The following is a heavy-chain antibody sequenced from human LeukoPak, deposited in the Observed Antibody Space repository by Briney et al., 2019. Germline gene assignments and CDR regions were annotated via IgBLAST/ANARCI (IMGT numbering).Heavy chain of an antibody. V-gene: IGHV3-23*01. D-gene: IGHD3-10*01. CDR3: AKSTMAGGWRGLGAFDI. CDR2: ISGSGGST. Sequence: GGSLRLSCAASGFTFSSYAMSWVRQAPGKGLEWVSAISGSGGSTYYADSVKGRFTISRDNSKNTLYLQMNSLRAEDTAVYYCAKSTMAGGWRGLGAFDIWGQGTMVTVSS. CDR1: GFTFSSYA. J-gene: IGHJ3*02.